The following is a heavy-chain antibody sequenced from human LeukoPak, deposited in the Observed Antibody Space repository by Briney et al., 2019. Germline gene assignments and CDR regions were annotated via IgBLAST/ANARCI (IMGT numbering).Heavy chain of an antibody. CDR3: ARAGENYYDFYY. J-gene: IGHJ4*02. CDR2: FNPSGSST. V-gene: IGHV1-46*01. D-gene: IGHD1-26*01. CDR1: GYTFTSFY. Sequence: ASVKVSCKASGYTFTSFYMHWVLQSPGQGLEWMLIFNPSGSSTTYAQKFQGRVTMTRDTSTSIVYMELSSLGSEDTAVYYCARAGENYYDFYYWGQGTLVTVSS.